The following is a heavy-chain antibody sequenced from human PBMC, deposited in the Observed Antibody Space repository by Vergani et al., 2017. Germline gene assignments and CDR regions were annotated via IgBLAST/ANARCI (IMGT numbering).Heavy chain of an antibody. D-gene: IGHD2-2*01. Sequence: QVQLVESGGGLVKPGGSLRLSCAASGFTFSDYYMSWIRQAPGKGLEWVSYISSSSSYTNYADSVKGRFTISRDNAKNSLYLQMNSLRAEDTAVYYCARGPVATWVGAFDIWGQGTMVTVSS. CDR1: GFTFSDYY. V-gene: IGHV3-11*05. J-gene: IGHJ3*02. CDR2: ISSSSSYT. CDR3: ARGPVATWVGAFDI.